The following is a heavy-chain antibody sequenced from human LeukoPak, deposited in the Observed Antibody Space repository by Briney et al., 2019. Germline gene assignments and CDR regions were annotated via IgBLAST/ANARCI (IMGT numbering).Heavy chain of an antibody. Sequence: PSETLSLTCTVSGGSIRSSSYYWGWIRQPPGKGLEWIGSVYYSGSTYHSPSLKSRVTISVDTSKSQFSLKLSSVTAADTAVYYCARHTWVKDLLVALGASPYMDVWGKGTTVTISS. J-gene: IGHJ6*03. CDR3: ARHTWVKDLLVALGASPYMDV. CDR2: VYYSGST. CDR1: GGSIRSSSYY. V-gene: IGHV4-39*01. D-gene: IGHD2-2*01.